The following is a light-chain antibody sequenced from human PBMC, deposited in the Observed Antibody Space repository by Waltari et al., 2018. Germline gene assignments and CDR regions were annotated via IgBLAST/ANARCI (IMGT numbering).Light chain of an antibody. CDR1: QTVRTTY. V-gene: IGKV3-20*01. CDR2: GAS. Sequence: EIVLTQSPGTLSLSPGERATLSCRASQTVRTTYLAWYQQKPGQAPTLLIYGASSRATGIPHSFSGSGSGTDFSLSISSLEPEDFAVYYCQQYDISPLTFGGGTKVEIK. J-gene: IGKJ4*01. CDR3: QQYDISPLT.